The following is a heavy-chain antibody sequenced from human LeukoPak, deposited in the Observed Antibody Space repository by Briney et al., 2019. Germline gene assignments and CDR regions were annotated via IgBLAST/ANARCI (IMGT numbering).Heavy chain of an antibody. J-gene: IGHJ4*02. V-gene: IGHV1-18*01. D-gene: IGHD3-16*01. CDR3: ARNYAHTVDY. Sequence: KLQGRVTLTTDTSTSTAYMELTSLRSDDTAVYYCARNYAHTVDYWGQGTLVTVSS.